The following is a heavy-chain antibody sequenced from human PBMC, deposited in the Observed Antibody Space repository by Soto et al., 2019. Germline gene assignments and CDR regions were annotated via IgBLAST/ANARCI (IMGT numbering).Heavy chain of an antibody. D-gene: IGHD3-16*02. J-gene: IGHJ4*02. CDR1: GFSLSTSGVG. CDR2: IYWDDDK. CDR3: ATHPNRDYIWGSYRYLDFDY. V-gene: IGHV2-5*02. Sequence: SGPTLVNPTQTLTLTCTFSGFSLSTSGVGVGWIRQPPGKALEWLALIYWDDDKRYSPSLKSRLTITKGTSKNQVVLTMTNMDPVDTATYYCATHPNRDYIWGSYRYLDFDYWGQGTLVTVSS.